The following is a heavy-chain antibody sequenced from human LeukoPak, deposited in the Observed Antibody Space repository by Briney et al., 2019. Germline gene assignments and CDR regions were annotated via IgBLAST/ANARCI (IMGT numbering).Heavy chain of an antibody. J-gene: IGHJ6*02. Sequence: KTSETLSLTCAVYGGSFSGYYWSWIRQPPGKGLEWIGEINHSGSTNYNPSLKSRVTISVDTSKNQFSLKLSSVTAADTAVYYCARGYGGSGSYYYYGMDIWGQGTTVTVSS. D-gene: IGHD3-10*01. V-gene: IGHV4-34*01. CDR1: GGSFSGYY. CDR3: ARGYGGSGSYYYYGMDI. CDR2: INHSGST.